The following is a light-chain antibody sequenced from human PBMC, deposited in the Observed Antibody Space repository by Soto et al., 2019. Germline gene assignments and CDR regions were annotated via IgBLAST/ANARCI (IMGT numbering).Light chain of an antibody. V-gene: IGKV1-39*01. J-gene: IGKJ5*01. Sequence: DIQITKSPSSRSASVGDRVTFTCRASQSISDSLNLYQHKPGTGPKLLIYAASSFQSGVPSRCSAGASVTDFTLTIGSLQPEEIASKYCHRYDKLITFGQGTRLEIK. CDR1: QSISDS. CDR2: AAS. CDR3: HRYDKLIT.